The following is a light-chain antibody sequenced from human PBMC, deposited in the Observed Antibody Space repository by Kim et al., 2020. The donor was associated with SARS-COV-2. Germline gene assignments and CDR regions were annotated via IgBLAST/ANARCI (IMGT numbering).Light chain of an antibody. V-gene: IGLV7-43*01. CDR3: LLYYGGARL. Sequence: PGGTVTLTCASNTGPVTSGYYPNWFQQKPGQAPKTLIYSTIHKHSWTPARFSGSLLGGKAALTLSGVQPEDEAEYYCLLYYGGARLFGGGTKLTVL. J-gene: IGLJ3*02. CDR1: TGPVTSGYY. CDR2: STI.